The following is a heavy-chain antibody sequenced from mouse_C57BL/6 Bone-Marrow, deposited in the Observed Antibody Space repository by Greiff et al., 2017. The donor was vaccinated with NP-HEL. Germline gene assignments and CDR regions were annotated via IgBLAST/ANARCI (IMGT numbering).Heavy chain of an antibody. CDR2: NYPGGGYT. Sequence: VQLQESGAELVRPGTSVKMSCKASGYTFTNYWIGWAKQRPGHGLEWIGDNYPGGGYTNYNEKFKGKATLTADKSSSTAYMQFSSLTSEDSAIYYGARRGYDYSFAYWGQGTLVTVSA. J-gene: IGHJ3*01. D-gene: IGHD2-4*01. CDR3: ARRGYDYSFAY. CDR1: GYTFTNYW. V-gene: IGHV1-63*01.